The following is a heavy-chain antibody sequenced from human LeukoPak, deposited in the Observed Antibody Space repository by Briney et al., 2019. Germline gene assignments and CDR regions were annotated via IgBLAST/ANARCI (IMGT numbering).Heavy chain of an antibody. V-gene: IGHV3-7*01. J-gene: IGHJ1*01. Sequence: PGRSLRLSCAASGFTFSSYAMHWVRQAPGKGLEWVANIKQDGSEKYYVDSVKGRFTISRDNAKNLLYLQMNSLRAEDTAVYYCARDPNSYGPGHNAEYFQHWGQGTLVTVSS. CDR1: GFTFSSYA. CDR2: IKQDGSEK. CDR3: ARDPNSYGPGHNAEYFQH. D-gene: IGHD5-18*01.